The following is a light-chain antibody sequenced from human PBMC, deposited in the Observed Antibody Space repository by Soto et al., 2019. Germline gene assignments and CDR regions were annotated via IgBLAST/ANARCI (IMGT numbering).Light chain of an antibody. V-gene: IGLV1-40*01. CDR3: SSYSGSNTLVV. Sequence: QSVLTQPPSVSGAPGQRVTISCTGSSSNIGAGFDVHWYHQIAGTAPKLLIYGNSNRPSGVPDRFSGSKSGNTASLTISGLQAEDEADYYCSSYSGSNTLVVFGGGTQLTVL. CDR2: GNS. J-gene: IGLJ2*01. CDR1: SSNIGAGFD.